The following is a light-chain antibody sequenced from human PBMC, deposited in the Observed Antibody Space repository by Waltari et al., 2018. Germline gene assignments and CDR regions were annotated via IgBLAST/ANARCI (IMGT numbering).Light chain of an antibody. V-gene: IGLV3-25*02. CDR1: ALPKQY. CDR3: QSADSSGTSQV. Sequence: SYELTQPPSVSVSPGQTARITCSGDALPKQYAYWYQQKPGQAPVLVIYKDRERPSGIPERFSGSSSGTTVTLTISGVQAEDEADYYCQSADSSGTSQVFGGGTKLTVL. CDR2: KDR. J-gene: IGLJ3*02.